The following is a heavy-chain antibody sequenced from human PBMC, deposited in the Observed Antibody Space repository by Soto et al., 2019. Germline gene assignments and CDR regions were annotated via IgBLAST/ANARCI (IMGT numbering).Heavy chain of an antibody. J-gene: IGHJ6*02. CDR2: INSDGSST. CDR1: GFTFSSYW. CDR3: SRVRAARPSRYYYYGMDV. D-gene: IGHD6-6*01. Sequence: GGSLRLSCAASGFTFSSYWMHWVRQAPGKGLVWVSRINSDGSSTSYADSVKGRFTISRDNAKNTLYLQMNSLRAEDTAVYYCSRVRAARPSRYYYYGMDVWGQGTTVTVSS. V-gene: IGHV3-74*01.